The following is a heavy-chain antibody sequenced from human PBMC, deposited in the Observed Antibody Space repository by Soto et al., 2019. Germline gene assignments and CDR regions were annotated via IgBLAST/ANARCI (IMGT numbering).Heavy chain of an antibody. D-gene: IGHD2-8*02. CDR1: GASISTSSYY. J-gene: IGHJ4*02. CDR2: VYYSGST. V-gene: IGHV4-39*01. Sequence: SETLSLTCTVSGASISTSSYYWGWIRQPPGKGLEWLGNVYYSGSTSYNPSLKNRVTISVDTSKTQFSLNLNSVTAADTAVYYCARGSEYCTGTTCQPKLLDYWGQGTLVTVSS. CDR3: ARGSEYCTGTTCQPKLLDY.